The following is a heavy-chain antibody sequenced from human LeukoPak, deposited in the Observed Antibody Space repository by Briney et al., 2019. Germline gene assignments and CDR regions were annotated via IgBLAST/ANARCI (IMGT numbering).Heavy chain of an antibody. D-gene: IGHD3-16*01. CDR1: GFSLSTSGVG. Sequence: ESGPTLVNPTQTLTLTCTFSGFSLSTSGVGVGWIRQPPGKALEWLALIYWNDDKRYSPSLKSRLTITKDTSKNQVVLTMTNMDPVGTATYYCAHRRYDYVWGSYQFDYWGQGTLVTVSS. V-gene: IGHV2-5*01. CDR2: IYWNDDK. J-gene: IGHJ4*02. CDR3: AHRRYDYVWGSYQFDY.